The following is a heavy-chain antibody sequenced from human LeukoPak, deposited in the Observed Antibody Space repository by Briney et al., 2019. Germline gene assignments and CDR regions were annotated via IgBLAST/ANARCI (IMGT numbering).Heavy chain of an antibody. D-gene: IGHD3-3*01. Sequence: SETLSLTCTVSGGSISSSSYYWGWIRQPPGKGLEWIGSIYYSGSTYYNPSLKSRVTISVDRSKNQFSLKLSSVTAADTAVYYCAWSGYYSAYFDYWGQGTLVTVSS. J-gene: IGHJ4*02. CDR1: GGSISSSSYY. CDR2: IYYSGST. V-gene: IGHV4-39*07. CDR3: AWSGYYSAYFDY.